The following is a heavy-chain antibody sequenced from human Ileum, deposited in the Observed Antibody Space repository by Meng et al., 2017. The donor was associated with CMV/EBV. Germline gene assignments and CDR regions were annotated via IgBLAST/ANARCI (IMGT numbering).Heavy chain of an antibody. J-gene: IGHJ4*02. D-gene: IGHD3-16*01. V-gene: IGHV3-15*01. CDR3: TTDGGFH. Sequence: GESLKISCVAPAFTFTNSWMPWVRQAPGKGLEWVGRIKNEVRGGTPDYAAPVKGRFTISKDDSKNTLYLQMNTLTTADTALYYCTTDGGFHWGQGTLVTVSS. CDR1: AFTFTNSW. CDR2: IKNEVRGGTP.